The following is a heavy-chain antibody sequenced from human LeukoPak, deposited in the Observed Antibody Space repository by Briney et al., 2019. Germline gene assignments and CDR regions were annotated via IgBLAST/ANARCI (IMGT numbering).Heavy chain of an antibody. J-gene: IGHJ4*02. CDR2: IRYDGSNK. CDR3: ARFASTSIAARRSYFDY. Sequence: GGSLRLSCAASGFTFSSYGMHWVRQAPGKGLEWVAFIRYDGSNKYYADSVKGRFTISRDNSKNTLYLQMNSLRAEDTAVYYCARFASTSIAARRSYFDYWGQGTLVTVSS. CDR1: GFTFSSYG. V-gene: IGHV3-30*02. D-gene: IGHD6-6*01.